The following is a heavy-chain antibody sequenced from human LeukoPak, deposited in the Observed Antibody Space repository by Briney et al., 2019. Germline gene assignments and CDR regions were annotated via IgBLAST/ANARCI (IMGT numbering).Heavy chain of an antibody. CDR1: GFTFSSYA. Sequence: GGSLRLSCAASGFTFSSYAMSWVRQAPGRGLEWVSAISGSGGSTYYADSVKGRFTISRDNSKNTLYLQMNSLRAEDTAVYYCAKGVNYYYYGMDVWGQGTTVTVSS. V-gene: IGHV3-23*01. J-gene: IGHJ6*02. D-gene: IGHD4-23*01. CDR3: AKGVNYYYYGMDV. CDR2: ISGSGGST.